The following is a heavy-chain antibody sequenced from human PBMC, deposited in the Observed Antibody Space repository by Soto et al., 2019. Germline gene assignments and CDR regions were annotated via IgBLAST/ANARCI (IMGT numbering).Heavy chain of an antibody. CDR1: GGSISSYY. V-gene: IGHV4-59*01. J-gene: IGHJ4*02. CDR3: AREIGNSGYDY. D-gene: IGHD5-12*01. CDR2: IYYSGST. Sequence: SETLSLTCTVSGGSISSYYWSWLRQPPGKGLEWIGYIYYSGSTNYNPSLKSRVTISVDTSKNQFSLKLSSVTAADTAVYYCAREIGNSGYDYWGQGTLVTVS.